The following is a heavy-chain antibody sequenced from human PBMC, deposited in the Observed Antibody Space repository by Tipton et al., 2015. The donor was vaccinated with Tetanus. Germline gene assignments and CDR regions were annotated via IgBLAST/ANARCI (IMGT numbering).Heavy chain of an antibody. J-gene: IGHJ4*02. D-gene: IGHD1-14*01. CDR2: IYYSGST. CDR1: GGSVTSGDYQ. Sequence: LRLSCTVSGGSVTSGDYQWNWIRQPPGKGLEWIGYIYYSGSTNYNPSLKSRVTISVDTSKNQFSLKLSSVTAADTAVYYCARGTGDYWGQGTLVTVSS. V-gene: IGHV4-61*08. CDR3: ARGTGDY.